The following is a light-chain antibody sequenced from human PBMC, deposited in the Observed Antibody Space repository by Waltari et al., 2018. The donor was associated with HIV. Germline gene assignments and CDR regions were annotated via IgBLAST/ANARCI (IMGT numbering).Light chain of an antibody. J-gene: IGKJ2*01. CDR1: RSLVYSDGNTY. V-gene: IGKV2-30*01. CDR3: MQGSHLYT. CDR2: KIS. Sequence: DVVMTQSPLSLPVALGQPASISCRSSRSLVYSDGNTYLNWFNQRPGQSPRRLIYKISNRDSGVPDRFSGSGSGTDFTLKISRVEAEDVGIYYCMQGSHLYTFGQGTKLEIK.